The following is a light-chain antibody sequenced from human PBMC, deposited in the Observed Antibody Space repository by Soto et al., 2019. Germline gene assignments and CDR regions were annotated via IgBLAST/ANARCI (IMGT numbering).Light chain of an antibody. V-gene: IGLV1-40*01. Sequence: QSVLTQPPSVSGAPGQRATIACTGSSANIGAGYDVHWYQQLPGPAPKLLIYGNSNRPSGVPDRFSGSKSGTSASLAITGLQAEDEADYYCQSYDSSLSVVFGGGTKLTVL. CDR1: SANIGAGYD. CDR2: GNS. J-gene: IGLJ2*01. CDR3: QSYDSSLSVV.